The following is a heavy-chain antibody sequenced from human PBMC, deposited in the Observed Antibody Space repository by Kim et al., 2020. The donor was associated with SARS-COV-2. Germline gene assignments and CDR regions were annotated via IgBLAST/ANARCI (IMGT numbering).Heavy chain of an antibody. J-gene: IGHJ4*02. CDR2: T. D-gene: IGHD6-19*01. Sequence: TAYNPSHKSRVTTSMDRSNKQFSLTLTSVPAADTAVYYCARGPCSDYFDYWGQGTLVTVSS. V-gene: IGHV4-30-2*01. CDR3: ARGPCSDYFDY.